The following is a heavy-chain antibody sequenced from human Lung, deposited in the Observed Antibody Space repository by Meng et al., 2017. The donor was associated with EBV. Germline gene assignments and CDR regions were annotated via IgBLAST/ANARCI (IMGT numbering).Heavy chain of an antibody. D-gene: IGHD6-6*01. CDR1: GGSISSGGYY. CDR2: IYYSGST. J-gene: IGHJ5*02. V-gene: IGHV4-31*03. Sequence: QVQVPVSGPGLVTPSQTLSLTCTVSGGSISSGGYYWSWIRQHPGKGLEWIGYIYYSGSTYYNPSLKSRVTISVDTSKNQFSLKLSSVTAADTAVYYCAGEYSSSSGLPGPWGQGTLVTVSS. CDR3: AGEYSSSSGLPGP.